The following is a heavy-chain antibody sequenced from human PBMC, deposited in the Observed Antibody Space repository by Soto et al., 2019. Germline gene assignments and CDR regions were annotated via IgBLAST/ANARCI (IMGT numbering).Heavy chain of an antibody. CDR3: ARGRYCLTGRCFPNWFDS. CDR1: GDSISTVDYF. Sequence: SETLSLTCSVSGDSISTVDYFWAWIRQPPGQALEYIGYIYKSTTTYYNPSFEGRVAISLDTSKSQFSLTVTSVTAADTAVYFCARGRYCLTGRCFPNWFDSWGQGTLVTVS. J-gene: IGHJ5*01. CDR2: IYKSTTT. D-gene: IGHD2-15*01. V-gene: IGHV4-30-4*01.